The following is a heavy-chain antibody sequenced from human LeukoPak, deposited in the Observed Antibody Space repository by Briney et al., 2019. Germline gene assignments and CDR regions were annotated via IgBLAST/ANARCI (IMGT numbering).Heavy chain of an antibody. V-gene: IGHV1-2*02. CDR3: TRAPTTANYHYYYMDV. CDR1: GYTFTGYY. D-gene: IGHD1-14*01. Sequence: ASVKVSCKASGYTFTGYYMHWVRQAPGQGLEWMGWINPNSGGTYYAQKFQGGVTMTRDTSITTAYMELSSLRPEDTAVYYCTRAPTTANYHYYYMDVWGKGTTVTVSS. J-gene: IGHJ6*03. CDR2: INPNSGGT.